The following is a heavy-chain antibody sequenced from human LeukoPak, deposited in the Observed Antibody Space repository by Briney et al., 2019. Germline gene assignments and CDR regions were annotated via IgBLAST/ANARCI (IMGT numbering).Heavy chain of an antibody. CDR1: GGSISSGDYY. V-gene: IGHV4-39*07. CDR3: AANPTGLVVVAATPGNWFDP. D-gene: IGHD2-15*01. Sequence: PSETLSLTCTVSGGSISSGDYYWSWIRQPPGKGLEWIGEIKHSGSTNYNPSLKSRVTISVDTSKNQFSLKLSSVTAADTAVYYCAANPTGLVVVAATPGNWFDPWGQGTLVTVSS. J-gene: IGHJ5*02. CDR2: IKHSGST.